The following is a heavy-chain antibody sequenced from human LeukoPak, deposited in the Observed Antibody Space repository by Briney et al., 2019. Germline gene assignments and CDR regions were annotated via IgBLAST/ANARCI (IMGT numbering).Heavy chain of an antibody. J-gene: IGHJ3*02. V-gene: IGHV3-9*01. D-gene: IGHD2-8*01. CDR2: ISWNSGSI. CDR1: GFTFDDYA. CDR3: AREIVLMVYAKGHDAFDI. Sequence: GRSLRLSCAASGFTFDDYAMHWVRQAPGKGLEWVSGISWNSGSIGYADSVKGRFTISRDNAKNSLYLQMNSLRAEDTAVYYCAREIVLMVYAKGHDAFDIWGQGTMVTVSS.